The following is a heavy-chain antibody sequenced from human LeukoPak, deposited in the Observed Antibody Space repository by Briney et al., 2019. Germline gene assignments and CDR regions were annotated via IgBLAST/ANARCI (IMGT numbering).Heavy chain of an antibody. CDR2: IYSGGAT. CDR3: ARGPIVGPTKGFDP. D-gene: IGHD1-26*01. V-gene: IGHV3-53*01. CDR1: GFTFSSYA. J-gene: IGHJ5*02. Sequence: GGSLRLSCAASGFTFSSYAMSWVRQAPGKGLEWVSVIYSGGATYYADSVKGRFTISRDNSKNMLYLQMNSLRAEDTAVYYCARGPIVGPTKGFDPWGQGTLVTVSS.